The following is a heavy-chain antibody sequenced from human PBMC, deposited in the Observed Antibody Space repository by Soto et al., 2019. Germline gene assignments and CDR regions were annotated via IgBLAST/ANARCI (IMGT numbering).Heavy chain of an antibody. V-gene: IGHV1-69*02. CDR1: GGSFSGYT. CDR2: IIPLLGIT. D-gene: IGHD3-9*01. J-gene: IGHJ3*02. CDR3: ARQRPRTAILSLDSFDI. Sequence: QVQLVQSGAEVKKPGSSVKVSCKTSGGSFSGYTFSWVRQAPGQGLEWMGRIIPLLGITNYAQRFQGTVTITADNSTSTAYVELSSLRSEDTAVYYCARQRPRTAILSLDSFDIWGQGTMVTVSS.